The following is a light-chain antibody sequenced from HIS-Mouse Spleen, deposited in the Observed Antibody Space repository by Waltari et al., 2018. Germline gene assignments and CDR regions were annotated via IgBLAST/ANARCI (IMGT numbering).Light chain of an antibody. CDR2: WAS. J-gene: IGKJ2*01. CDR3: QQYYSTLYT. V-gene: IGKV4-1*01. Sequence: DIVMTQSPDSLAVSLGERATINCKSSQSVLYSSNNKNYLAWYQQKPGQLPKLLIYWASTRESGVPDRFSGSGSGTDFTLTISSLQAEDVAVYYCQQYYSTLYTFGQGTKLEIK. CDR1: QSVLYSSNNKNY.